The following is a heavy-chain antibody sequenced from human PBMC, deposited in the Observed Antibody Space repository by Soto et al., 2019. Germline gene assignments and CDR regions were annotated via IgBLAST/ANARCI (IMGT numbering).Heavy chain of an antibody. D-gene: IGHD6-13*01. CDR2: IYYSGST. Sequence: PSETLSLTCTVSGGSISSGDYYWSWIRQPPGKGLEWIGYIYYSGSTYYNPSLKSRVTISVDTSKNQFSLKLSSVTAADTAVYYCARERPDGSRLVTWGQETLVTVSS. CDR3: ARERPDGSRLVT. CDR1: GGSISSGDYY. J-gene: IGHJ4*02. V-gene: IGHV4-30-4*01.